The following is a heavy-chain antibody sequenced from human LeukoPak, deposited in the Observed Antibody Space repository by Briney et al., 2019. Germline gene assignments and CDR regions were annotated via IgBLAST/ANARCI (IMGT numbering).Heavy chain of an antibody. J-gene: IGHJ6*03. CDR1: GGTFSSYA. V-gene: IGHV1-69*13. CDR2: IIPIFGTA. CDR3: ARTSTGRSLGNYYYYMDV. D-gene: IGHD7-27*01. Sequence: SVKVSCKASGGTFSSYAISWVRQAPGQGLEWMGEIIPIFGTANYAQKFQGRVTITADESTSTAYMELSSLRSEDTAVYYCARTSTGRSLGNYYYYMDVWGKGTTVTVSS.